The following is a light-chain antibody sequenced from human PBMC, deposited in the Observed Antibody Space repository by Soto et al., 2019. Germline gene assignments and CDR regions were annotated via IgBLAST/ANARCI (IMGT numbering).Light chain of an antibody. V-gene: IGLV4-69*01. CDR3: QTWGTGIVV. CDR2: LNTDGSH. J-gene: IGLJ2*01. Sequence: QLVLTQSPSASASLGASVKLTCTLSSGHNRYAIAWHQHQPDKGPRYLMKLNTDGSHNKGDGIPDRFSGSSSGAERYLTISSLQSEDEGDYYCQTWGTGIVVFGGGTQLTVL. CDR1: SGHNRYA.